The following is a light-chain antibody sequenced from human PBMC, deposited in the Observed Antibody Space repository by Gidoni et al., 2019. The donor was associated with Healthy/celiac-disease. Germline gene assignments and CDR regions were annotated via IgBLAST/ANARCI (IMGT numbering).Light chain of an antibody. CDR1: QSISSY. CDR3: QQSYSTPPYT. Sequence: DIQITQSPSSLSASVGDRVTITCRASQSISSYLNWYQQKPGKAPKLLIYAASSLQSGVPSRFSGSGSGTDFTLTISSLQPEDFATYYCQQSYSTPPYTFGQGTKLESK. V-gene: IGKV1-39*01. J-gene: IGKJ2*01. CDR2: AAS.